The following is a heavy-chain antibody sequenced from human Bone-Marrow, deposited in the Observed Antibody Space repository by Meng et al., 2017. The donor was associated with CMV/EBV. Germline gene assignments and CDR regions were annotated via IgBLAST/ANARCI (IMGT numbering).Heavy chain of an antibody. CDR3: ARGLDCTNGVCYPLFDY. CDR2: IYYSGST. V-gene: IGHV4-39*07. D-gene: IGHD2-8*01. CDR1: GGSISSSSYY. J-gene: IGHJ4*02. Sequence: GSLRLSCTVSGGSISSSSYYWGWIRQPPGKGLEWIGSIYYSGSTYYNPSLKSRVTISVDTSKNQFSLKLSSVTAADTAVYYCARGLDCTNGVCYPLFDYWGQGTLVTASS.